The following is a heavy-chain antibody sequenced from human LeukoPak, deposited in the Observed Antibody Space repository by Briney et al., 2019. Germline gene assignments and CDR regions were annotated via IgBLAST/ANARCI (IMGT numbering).Heavy chain of an antibody. CDR2: IYPNNGAT. CDR3: ARDGPAQMVDFDS. Sequence: ASVKASCKASGYTFSSTGWYLYWLRQAPGQGLECMGWIYPNNGATAYAQKFQGRVAMTRDTSITTAYMELSGLRPDDTAVYYCARDGPAQMVDFDSWGQGTLVTVSS. CDR1: GYTFSSTGWY. V-gene: IGHV1-2*02. J-gene: IGHJ4*02. D-gene: IGHD3-10*01.